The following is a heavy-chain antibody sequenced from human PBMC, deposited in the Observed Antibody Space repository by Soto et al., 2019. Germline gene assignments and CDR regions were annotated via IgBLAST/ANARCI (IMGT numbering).Heavy chain of an antibody. CDR2: INAGNGNT. Sequence: QVQLVQSGAEVKKPGASVKVSCKASGYTFTSYAMHWVRQAPGQRLEWMGWINAGNGNTKYSQKFQGRVTITRDTSASPAYMELSSLRSEDTAVYYCARGGLLWWFDPWGQGTLVTVSS. CDR1: GYTFTSYA. D-gene: IGHD2-21*01. V-gene: IGHV1-3*01. J-gene: IGHJ5*02. CDR3: ARGGLLWWFDP.